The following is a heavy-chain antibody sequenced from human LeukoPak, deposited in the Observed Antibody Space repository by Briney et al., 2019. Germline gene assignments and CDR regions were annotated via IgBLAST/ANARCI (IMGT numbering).Heavy chain of an antibody. CDR1: GYTFTGYY. D-gene: IGHD6-13*01. CDR3: ASQQQLGVFDC. J-gene: IGHJ4*02. Sequence: ASVKVSCKASGYTFTGYYMHWVRQAPGQGLEWMGWINPNSGVTNYAQNFKGRVTMTRDTSISTAYMDLSRLRSDDTAVYYCASQQQLGVFDCWGQGTLVTVSS. CDR2: INPNSGVT. V-gene: IGHV1-2*02.